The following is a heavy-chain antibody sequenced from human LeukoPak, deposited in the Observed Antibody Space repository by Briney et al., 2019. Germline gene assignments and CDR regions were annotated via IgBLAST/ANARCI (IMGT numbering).Heavy chain of an antibody. V-gene: IGHV4-4*07. CDR2: IYTSGST. CDR1: GGSISSYY. D-gene: IGHD6-13*01. J-gene: IGHJ4*02. Sequence: SETLSLTCTVSGGSISSYYWSWIRQPAGKGLEWIGRIYTSGSTNYNPSLKSRVTMSVDTSKNQFSLKLSSVTAADTAVYYCAREDSSSWYLTLFDYWGQGTLVTVSS. CDR3: AREDSSSWYLTLFDY.